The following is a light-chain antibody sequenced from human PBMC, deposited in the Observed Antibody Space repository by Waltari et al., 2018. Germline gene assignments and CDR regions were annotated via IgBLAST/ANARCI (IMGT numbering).Light chain of an antibody. Sequence: SYELTQPLSVSVALGQTARITCGGNKIGSKNVHWYQQKPGQAPLLVICSDSNRPTGIPERFSGANSWNTATLTISSAQAGDDADYYCQVWDSSTADVVFGGGTKLTVL. CDR2: SDS. CDR3: QVWDSSTADVV. J-gene: IGLJ2*01. V-gene: IGLV3-9*01. CDR1: KIGSKN.